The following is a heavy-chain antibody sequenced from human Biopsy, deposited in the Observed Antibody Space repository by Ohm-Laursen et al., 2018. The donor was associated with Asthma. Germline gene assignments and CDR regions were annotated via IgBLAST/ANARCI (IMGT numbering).Heavy chain of an antibody. J-gene: IGHJ5*02. CDR1: GFTFTTYG. CDR3: AKDSGYFGLGSYFRDNFFDP. Sequence: SLRLSCTAPGFTFTTYGMHWVRQAPGKGLEWVALISDDGSDRDYSDSVRGRFTISRDNSKNTLYLQMNTLRPEDTAVYYCAKDSGYFGLGSYFRDNFFDPWGQGTLVTVSS. CDR2: ISDDGSDR. D-gene: IGHD3-10*01. V-gene: IGHV3-30*19.